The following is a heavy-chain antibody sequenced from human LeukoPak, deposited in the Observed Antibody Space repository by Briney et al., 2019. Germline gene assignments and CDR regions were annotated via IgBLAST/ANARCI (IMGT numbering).Heavy chain of an antibody. V-gene: IGHV1-3*01. CDR2: INAGNGNT. CDR1: GYTFTSYA. J-gene: IGHJ5*02. D-gene: IGHD3-3*01. CDR3: ARSQRGFWSGRNWFDP. Sequence: ASVKVSCKASGYTFTSYAMHWVRQAPGQRLEWMGWINAGNGNTKYSQKFQGRVTMTTDTSTSTAYMELRSLRSDDTAVYYCARSQRGFWSGRNWFDPWGQGTLVTVSS.